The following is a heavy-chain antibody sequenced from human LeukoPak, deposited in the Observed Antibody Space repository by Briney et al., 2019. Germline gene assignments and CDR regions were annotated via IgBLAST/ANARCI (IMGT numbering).Heavy chain of an antibody. V-gene: IGHV3-66*01. Sequence: GGSLRLSCAASGFTVSSNYMNWVRQAPGTGLEWVSVIYSGGSTYYADSVKGRFTISRDISKNTLYLQMNSLRAEDTAVYYCARGGRASSYDNPSDYWGQGTLVTVSS. J-gene: IGHJ4*02. CDR1: GFTVSSNY. CDR3: ARGGRASSYDNPSDY. CDR2: IYSGGST. D-gene: IGHD5-18*01.